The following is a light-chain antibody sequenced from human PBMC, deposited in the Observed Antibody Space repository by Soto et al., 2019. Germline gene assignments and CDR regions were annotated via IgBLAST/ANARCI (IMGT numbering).Light chain of an antibody. V-gene: IGLV1-40*01. CDR3: QSYDSSLSAWKV. J-gene: IGLJ3*02. CDR1: NTNIGAGYD. Sequence: QLVLTQPPSVSGAPGQRVSISCTGTNTNIGAGYDVNWYQLLPGTAPKLLIYANINRPSGVPDRFSDSKSGASAFLVITGLQAEDEADYYCQSYDSSLSAWKVFSGGTKLTVL. CDR2: ANI.